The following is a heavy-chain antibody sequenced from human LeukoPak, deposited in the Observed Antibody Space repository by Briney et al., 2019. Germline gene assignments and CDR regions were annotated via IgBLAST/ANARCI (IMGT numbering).Heavy chain of an antibody. CDR3: ARGRGSYSG. Sequence: PSETLSLTCAVYGGSFSGYYWSWNRQPPGKGLEWIGEINHSGSTNYNPPLKSRVTISVDTSKNQFSLKLSSVTAADTAVYYCARGRGSYSGWGQGTLVTVSS. J-gene: IGHJ4*02. D-gene: IGHD1-26*01. V-gene: IGHV4-34*01. CDR2: INHSGST. CDR1: GGSFSGYY.